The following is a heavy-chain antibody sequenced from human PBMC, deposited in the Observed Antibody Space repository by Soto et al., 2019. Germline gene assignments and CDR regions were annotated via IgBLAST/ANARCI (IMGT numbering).Heavy chain of an antibody. V-gene: IGHV4-59*08. J-gene: IGHJ3*02. Sequence: SETLSLTCTVSGGSISSYYWSWIRQPPGKGLEWIWYIYYSGSTNYNPSLKSRVTISVDTSKNQFSLKLSSVTAADTAVYYCARQPPSLTGAFDIWGQGTMVTVSS. CDR2: IYYSGST. CDR3: ARQPPSLTGAFDI. CDR1: GGSISSYY. D-gene: IGHD7-27*01.